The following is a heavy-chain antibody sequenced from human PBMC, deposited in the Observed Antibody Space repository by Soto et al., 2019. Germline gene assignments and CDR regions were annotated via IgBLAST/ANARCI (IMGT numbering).Heavy chain of an antibody. CDR3: ARGFVYDYVWGRYRYTNWFDP. CDR2: INHSGST. CDR1: GGSFSGYY. V-gene: IGHV4-34*01. D-gene: IGHD3-16*02. J-gene: IGHJ5*02. Sequence: SETLSLTCAVYGGSFSGYYWSWIRQPPGKGLEWIGEINHSGSTNYNPSLKSRVTISVDTSKNQFSLKLSSVTAADTAVYYCARGFVYDYVWGRYRYTNWFDPWGQGTLVTVSS.